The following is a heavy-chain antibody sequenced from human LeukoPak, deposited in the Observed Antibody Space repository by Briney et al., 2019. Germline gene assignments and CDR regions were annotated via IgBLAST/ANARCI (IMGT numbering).Heavy chain of an antibody. V-gene: IGHV3-23*01. CDR3: AKGSISGYYDFWSGCYFDY. J-gene: IGHJ4*02. CDR1: GFTFSSYA. CDR2: ISGSGGST. Sequence: HPGGSLRLSCAASGFTFSSYAMSWVRQAPGKGLEWVSAISGSGGSTYYADSVKGRFTISRDNSKNTLYLQMNSLRAEDTAVYYCAKGSISGYYDFWSGCYFDYRGQGTLVTVSS. D-gene: IGHD3-3*01.